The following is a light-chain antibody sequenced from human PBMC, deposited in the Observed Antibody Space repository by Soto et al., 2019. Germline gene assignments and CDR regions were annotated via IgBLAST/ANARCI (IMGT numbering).Light chain of an antibody. CDR2: AAS. CDR3: QQSYSTPLT. J-gene: IGKJ4*01. CDR1: QRMSSY. V-gene: IGKV1-39*01. Sequence: DIHMTQSPSSLSASVGDRVTITCRASQRMSSYLNWYQQKPGKAPKLLIYAASTLQSGVPSRFSGGGSGTDFTLTIISLQPEDFATYYCQQSYSTPLTFGGGTKVEIK.